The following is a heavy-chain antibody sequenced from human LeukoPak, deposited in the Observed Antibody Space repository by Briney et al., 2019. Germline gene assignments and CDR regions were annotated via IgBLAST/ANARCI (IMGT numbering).Heavy chain of an antibody. J-gene: IGHJ4*02. V-gene: IGHV5-51*01. Sequence: GGSLKISFKGSGSRFTRYWIGWVRPMPGKGVEWMLIIYPVHSHTSNSPSFQSHVTISADKSISTAYLQWSSLKASDTAMYYCARRLDMVYASFDYWGQGTLVTVSS. D-gene: IGHD2-8*01. CDR1: GSRFTRYW. CDR3: ARRLDMVYASFDY. CDR2: IYPVHSHT.